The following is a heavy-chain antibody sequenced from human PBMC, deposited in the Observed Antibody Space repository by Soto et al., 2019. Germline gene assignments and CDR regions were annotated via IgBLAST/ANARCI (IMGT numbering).Heavy chain of an antibody. Sequence: SETLSLTCSVSGGFVSSSSYSWGWIRQSPGKGLEWIGTIYSSENTYYNPSLLSRVTISVDTSKNQFSLSLTSVTAADTAVYYCAREGALLYGGNPDYYDTLDVWGQGTTVTV. CDR3: AREGALLYGGNPDYYDTLDV. J-gene: IGHJ6*02. CDR1: GGFVSSSSYS. D-gene: IGHD2-15*01. V-gene: IGHV4-39*02. CDR2: IYSSENT.